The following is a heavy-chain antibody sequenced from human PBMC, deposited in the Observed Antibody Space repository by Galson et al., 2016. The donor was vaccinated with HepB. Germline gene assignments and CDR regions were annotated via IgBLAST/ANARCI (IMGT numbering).Heavy chain of an antibody. D-gene: IGHD5-24*01. CDR2: IAGGNGNT. J-gene: IGHJ4*02. CDR3: VRNAGGYNFGD. Sequence: SCKAGGYTFTNYAIHWVRQAPGQSLEWMGWIAGGNGNTRYSQQFQGRVTFTRDTSASIVYMEMSSLRSEDTALFYCVRNAGGYNFGDWGQGTLVIVSS. CDR1: GYTFTNYA. V-gene: IGHV1-3*01.